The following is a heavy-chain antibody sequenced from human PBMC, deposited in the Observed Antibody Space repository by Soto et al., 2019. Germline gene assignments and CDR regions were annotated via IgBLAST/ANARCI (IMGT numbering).Heavy chain of an antibody. Sequence: GGGLIQPGGSLRLSCAASGFTVSSNYMSWVRQAPGKGLEWVSVIYSGGSTYYADSVKGRFTISRDNSKNTLYLQMNSLRAEDTAVYYCATIQLWLLDYYYYGMDVWGQGTTVTVSS. CDR2: IYSGGST. CDR1: GFTVSSNY. D-gene: IGHD5-18*01. J-gene: IGHJ6*02. CDR3: ATIQLWLLDYYYYGMDV. V-gene: IGHV3-53*01.